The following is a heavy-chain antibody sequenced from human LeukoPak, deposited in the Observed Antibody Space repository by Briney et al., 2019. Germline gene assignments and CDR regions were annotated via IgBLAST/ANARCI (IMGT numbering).Heavy chain of an antibody. V-gene: IGHV3-48*01. CDR2: ISSSSSTI. D-gene: IGHD1-26*01. J-gene: IGHJ4*02. CDR3: ANSWDGGSRDY. CDR1: GFTFSSYS. Sequence: GGSLRLSCAASGFTFSSYSMNWVRQAPGKGLEWVSYISSSSSTIYYADSVKGRFTISRDNSKNTLYLQMNSLRAEDTAVYYCANSWDGGSRDYWGQGTLVTVSS.